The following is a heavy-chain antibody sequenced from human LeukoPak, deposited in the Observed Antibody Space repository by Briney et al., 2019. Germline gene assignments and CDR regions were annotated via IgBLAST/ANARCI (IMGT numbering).Heavy chain of an antibody. D-gene: IGHD6-19*01. CDR2: ISAGNGYR. J-gene: IGHJ4*02. CDR1: GHTFTN. V-gene: IGHV1-3*01. Sequence: GASVTVSCKTSGHTFTNIHWVRQAPGQRLEWMGWISAGNGYRKYSEKFQGRVIITWDTSASTSYMEMSSLRSEDTALYHCATWAGTPAGYFSGPLDFWGQGTLVTVSS. CDR3: ATWAGTPAGYFSGPLDF.